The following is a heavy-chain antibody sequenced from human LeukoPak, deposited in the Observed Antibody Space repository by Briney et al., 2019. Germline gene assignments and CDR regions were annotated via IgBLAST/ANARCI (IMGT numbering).Heavy chain of an antibody. J-gene: IGHJ4*02. V-gene: IGHV3-23*01. D-gene: IGHD7-27*01. Sequence: RGSLRLSCTASGFTFSSYTMTWVRQAPGKGLKWVSTITTGDGNTYYADSVKGRFTVSRDDSKNTLYLQMNSLRAEDTAVYYCAKDGGLWVSAHWGDSWGRGTLVTVSS. CDR1: GFTFSSYT. CDR2: ITTGDGNT. CDR3: AKDGGLWVSAHWGDS.